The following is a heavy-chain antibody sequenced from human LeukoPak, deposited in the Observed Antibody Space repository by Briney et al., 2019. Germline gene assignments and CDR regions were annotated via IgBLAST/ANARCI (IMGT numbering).Heavy chain of an antibody. D-gene: IGHD2-2*01. CDR3: AREGEYCSSTSCYGPNWFDP. V-gene: IGHV1-69*13. Sequence: SVKVSCKASGGTFSSYAISWVRQSPGQGLEWMGGIIPIFGTANYAQRFQGRVTITADESTSTAYMELSSLRSEDTAVYYWAREGEYCSSTSCYGPNWFDPWGQGTLVTVSS. CDR1: GGTFSSYA. J-gene: IGHJ5*02. CDR2: IIPIFGTA.